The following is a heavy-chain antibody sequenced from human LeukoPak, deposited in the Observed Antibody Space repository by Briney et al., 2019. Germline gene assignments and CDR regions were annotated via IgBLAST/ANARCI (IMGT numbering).Heavy chain of an antibody. J-gene: IGHJ4*02. V-gene: IGHV4-34*01. D-gene: IGHD3-22*01. CDR1: GGSFSGYY. CDR3: ARGGYRWSSAYFDY. Sequence: SETLSLTCAVYGGSFSGYYWSWIRQPPGKGLEWIGEINHSGSTYYHPSLKSRVTISVDTSKNQFSLKLSSVTAADTAVYYCARGGYRWSSAYFDYWGQGTLVTVSS. CDR2: INHSGST.